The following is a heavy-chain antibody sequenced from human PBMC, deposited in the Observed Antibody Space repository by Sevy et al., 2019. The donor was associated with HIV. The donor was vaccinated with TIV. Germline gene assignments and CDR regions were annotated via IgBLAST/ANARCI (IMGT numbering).Heavy chain of an antibody. D-gene: IGHD1-26*01. Sequence: GGSLRLSCTASGFTFGDYAMSWVRQAPGKGLEWVAFLKSRGYGGTIDHAASGKGRFTISRDDSKSIAYLQMNDLRTEDTAVYYCTRGKGAQSIFDYWGQGALVTVSS. V-gene: IGHV3-49*04. J-gene: IGHJ4*02. CDR2: LKSRGYGGTI. CDR3: TRGKGAQSIFDY. CDR1: GFTFGDYA.